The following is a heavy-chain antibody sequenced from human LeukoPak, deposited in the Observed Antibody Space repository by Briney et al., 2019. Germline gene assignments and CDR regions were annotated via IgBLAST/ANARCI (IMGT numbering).Heavy chain of an antibody. J-gene: IGHJ3*01. D-gene: IGHD2-21*01. CDR3: ATVGGDSPS. Sequence: PSQTLSLTCTVSGDSISSGSYDWSWIRQPAGKGLEWIGLIYTTGSTNYNPSLKSRVTISVDTSKNQFSLKLSSVTAADTAVYYCATVGGDSPSWGQGTMVTVSS. CDR2: IYTTGST. CDR1: GDSISSGSYD. V-gene: IGHV4-61*02.